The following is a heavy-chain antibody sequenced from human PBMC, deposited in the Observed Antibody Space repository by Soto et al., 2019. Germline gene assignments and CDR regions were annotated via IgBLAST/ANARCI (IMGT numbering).Heavy chain of an antibody. CDR3: ARGPIPIGAVVITDLYGMDV. CDR2: IYYSGST. J-gene: IGHJ6*02. D-gene: IGHD3-3*01. Sequence: SETLSLTCTVSGGSIISGDYYWSWIRQPPGKGPEWIGYIYYSGSTYYNPSLKSRVTISVDTSKNQFSLKLSSATEADTAVYYRARGPIPIGAVVITDLYGMDVWGQGTTVTVS. CDR1: GGSIISGDYY. V-gene: IGHV4-30-4*01.